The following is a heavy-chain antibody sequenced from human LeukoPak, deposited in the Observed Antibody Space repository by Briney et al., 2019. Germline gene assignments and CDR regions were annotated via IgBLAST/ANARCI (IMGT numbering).Heavy chain of an antibody. CDR1: GGSVSSGSYY. Sequence: SQTLSLTCTVSGGSVSSGSYYWSWIRQPAGKGLEWIGRISTSGSTNYNPSLKSRVTISRDTSKNQFSLKLGSVTAADTAVYYCASQVGYFDYWGQGTLVTVSS. CDR2: ISTSGST. D-gene: IGHD1-26*01. CDR3: ASQVGYFDY. V-gene: IGHV4-61*02. J-gene: IGHJ4*02.